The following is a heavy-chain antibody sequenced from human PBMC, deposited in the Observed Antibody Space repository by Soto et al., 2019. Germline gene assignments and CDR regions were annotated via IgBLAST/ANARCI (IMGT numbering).Heavy chain of an antibody. D-gene: IGHD6-13*01. CDR2: TYYRSKWYN. J-gene: IGHJ4*02. CDR3: ARLVGNSWIDY. CDR1: GDSVSSSSVT. V-gene: IGHV6-1*01. Sequence: SQTLSLTCAISGDSVSSSSVTWNWIRQSPSRGLEWLGRTYYRSKWYNDYAESVKSRITINPDTSKNQFSLHLNSVTPEDTGVYYCARLVGNSWIDYWGQGTLVTVSS.